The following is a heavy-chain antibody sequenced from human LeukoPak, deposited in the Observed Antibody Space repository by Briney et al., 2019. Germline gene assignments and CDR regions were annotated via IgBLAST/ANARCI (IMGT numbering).Heavy chain of an antibody. D-gene: IGHD3-22*01. CDR1: GYTFTSYG. CDR3: ARDHYYDGSGYEDY. CDR2: ISAYNGNT. V-gene: IGHV1-18*01. J-gene: IGHJ4*02. Sequence: ASVKVSCKASGYTFTSYGISWVRQAPGQGLEWMGWISAYNGNTNYAQKLQGRVTMTTDTSTSTAYMELRSLRSDDTAVYYCARDHYYDGSGYEDYWGQGTLVTVSS.